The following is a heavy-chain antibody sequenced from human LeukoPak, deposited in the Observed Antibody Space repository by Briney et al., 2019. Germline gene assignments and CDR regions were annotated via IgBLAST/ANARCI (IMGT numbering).Heavy chain of an antibody. CDR3: ARDAEPLRFLEWFPTNY. J-gene: IGHJ4*02. D-gene: IGHD3-3*01. Sequence: GASVKVSCKASGYTFTGYYMHWVRQAPGQGLEWMGWINPNSGGTNYAQKFQGRVNMTRDTSISTAYMELSRLRSDDTAVYYCARDAEPLRFLEWFPTNYWGQGTLVTVSS. CDR2: INPNSGGT. CDR1: GYTFTGYY. V-gene: IGHV1-2*02.